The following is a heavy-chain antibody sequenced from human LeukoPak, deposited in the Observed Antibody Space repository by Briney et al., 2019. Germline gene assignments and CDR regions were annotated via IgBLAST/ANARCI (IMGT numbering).Heavy chain of an antibody. CDR2: INTNTGNP. CDR1: GYTFTSYG. CDR3: ARQSSEYYYGSGSYSHRGWFDP. Sequence: ASVKVSCKASGYTFTSYGISWVRQAPGQGLEWMGWINTNTGNPTYAQGFTGRFVFSLDTSVSTAYLQISSLKAEDTAVYYCARQSSEYYYGSGSYSHRGWFDPWGQGTLVTVSS. D-gene: IGHD3-10*01. J-gene: IGHJ5*02. V-gene: IGHV7-4-1*02.